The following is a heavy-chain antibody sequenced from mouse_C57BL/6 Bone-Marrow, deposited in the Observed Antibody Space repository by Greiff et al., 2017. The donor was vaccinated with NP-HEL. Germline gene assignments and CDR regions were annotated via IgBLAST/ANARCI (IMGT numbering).Heavy chain of an antibody. Sequence: EVMLVESGGDLVKPGGSLKLSCAASGFTFSSYGMSWVRQTPDKRLEWVATISSGGSYTYYPDSVKGRFTISRDNAKNTLYLQMSSLKSEDTAMYYCARYGNYVGDYWGQGTTLTVSS. D-gene: IGHD2-10*02. CDR2: ISSGGSYT. CDR1: GFTFSSYG. CDR3: ARYGNYVGDY. V-gene: IGHV5-6*01. J-gene: IGHJ2*01.